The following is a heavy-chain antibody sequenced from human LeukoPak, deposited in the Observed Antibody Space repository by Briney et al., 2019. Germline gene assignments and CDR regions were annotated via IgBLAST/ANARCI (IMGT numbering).Heavy chain of an antibody. V-gene: IGHV4-59*01. Sequence: SSETLSLTCTVSGGSISSYYWSWIRQPPGKGLEWIGYIYYSGSTNYNPSLKSRVTISVDTSKNQLSLKLSSVTAADTAVYYCARDYYDSSGYYADAFDIWGQGTMVTVSS. J-gene: IGHJ3*02. CDR2: IYYSGST. D-gene: IGHD3-22*01. CDR1: GGSISSYY. CDR3: ARDYYDSSGYYADAFDI.